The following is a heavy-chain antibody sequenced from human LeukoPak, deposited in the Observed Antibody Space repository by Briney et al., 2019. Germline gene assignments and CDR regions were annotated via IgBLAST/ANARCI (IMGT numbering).Heavy chain of an antibody. J-gene: IGHJ4*02. V-gene: IGHV3-21*01. CDR1: GFTFSNFR. CDR3: ASPRIGY. Sequence: GGSLRLSCAASGFTFSNFRMNWVRQAPGKGLECVSSISFTSGHIYYADSVKGRFTISRDNANNSLYLQMNSLRAEDTAVYYCASPRIGYWGQGTPVTVSS. CDR2: ISFTSGHI.